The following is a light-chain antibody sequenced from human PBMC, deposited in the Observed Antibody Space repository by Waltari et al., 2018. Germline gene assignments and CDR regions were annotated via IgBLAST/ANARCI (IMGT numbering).Light chain of an antibody. V-gene: IGKV3-20*01. CDR3: QQYGSSILYT. Sequence: EVVLTQSPGTLSLSPGEKATLPCRASQSLSKRYLAWYQQNPGQAPRLLIYGASSRAAGIPDRFSGSGSGTDFSLTINGLEPDDSAVYYCQQYGSSILYTFGQGTKLEIK. J-gene: IGKJ2*01. CDR2: GAS. CDR1: QSLSKRY.